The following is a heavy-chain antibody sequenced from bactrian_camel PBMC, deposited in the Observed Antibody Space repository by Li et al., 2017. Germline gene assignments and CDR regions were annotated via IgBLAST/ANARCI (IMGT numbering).Heavy chain of an antibody. CDR3: AAPAEGRWYCTYRDSGAMRY. CDR1: RGFDDADAE. Sequence: HVQLVESGGGSVQIGGSLTLACAASRGFDDADAEWGWFRQAPGAQCEMVASISPDGKEYYSDSVKGRFAISADNAENTVYLQMNSLKPEDTAMYYCAAPAEGRWYCTYRDSGAMRYWGPGTQVTVS. V-gene: IGHV3S53*01. J-gene: IGHJ4*01. CDR2: ISPDGKE. D-gene: IGHD6*01.